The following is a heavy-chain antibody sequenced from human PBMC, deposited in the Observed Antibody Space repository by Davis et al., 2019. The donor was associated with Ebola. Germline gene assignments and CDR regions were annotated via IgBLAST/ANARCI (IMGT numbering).Heavy chain of an antibody. CDR1: GFTFSNAC. D-gene: IGHD3-22*01. CDR2: ISSSSSTI. J-gene: IGHJ6*02. V-gene: IGHV3-48*02. CDR3: ARAPLGDYDSSGYYFTYYYYYGMDV. Sequence: PGGSLRFSCAASGFTFSNACMNWVRQAPGKGLEWVSYISSSSSTIYYADSVKGRFTISRDNAKNSLYLQMNSLRDEDTAVYYCARAPLGDYDSSGYYFTYYYYYGMDVWGQGTTVTVSS.